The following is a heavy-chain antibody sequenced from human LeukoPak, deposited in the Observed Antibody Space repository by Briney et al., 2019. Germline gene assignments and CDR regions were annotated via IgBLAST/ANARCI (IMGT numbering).Heavy chain of an antibody. Sequence: GGSLRLSCAASGFTFSSYSMNWVRQAPGKGLEWVSSITSSSSYIYYADSVKGRFTISRDNAKNSLYLQMNSLRAEDTAVYYCAREPTTVTTAFDYWGQGTLVTVSS. D-gene: IGHD4-17*01. CDR3: AREPTTVTTAFDY. CDR2: ITSSSSYI. V-gene: IGHV3-21*01. CDR1: GFTFSSYS. J-gene: IGHJ4*02.